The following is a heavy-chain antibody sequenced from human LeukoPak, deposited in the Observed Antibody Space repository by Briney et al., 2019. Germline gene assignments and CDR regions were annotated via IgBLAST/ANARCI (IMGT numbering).Heavy chain of an antibody. CDR3: AKDQRGYYQPIDY. CDR1: GFPFSSHA. V-gene: IGHV3-23*01. Sequence: QPGGSLRLSCAASGFPFSSHAMRWVRQAPGRGLECVSAISGSGSTSYYADSVEGRFTISRDNSKNTLYLQMTSLRAEDTAVYYCAKDQRGYYQPIDYWGQGILVTVSS. D-gene: IGHD3-10*01. CDR2: ISGSGSTS. J-gene: IGHJ4*02.